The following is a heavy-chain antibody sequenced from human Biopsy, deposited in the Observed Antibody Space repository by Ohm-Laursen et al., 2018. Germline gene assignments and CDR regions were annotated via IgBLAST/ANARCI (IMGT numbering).Heavy chain of an antibody. CDR2: IFYSGTT. CDR3: ARAYYYGAGSFYSPWMEV. CDR1: GASVNTFDFY. Sequence: SQTLSLTCTVSGASVNTFDFYWAWIRQPPGKGLEWIGYIFYSGTTKYNPSLQRRVRLSLDTANNQFSLTLRSVSAADTATYYCARAYYYGAGSFYSPWMEVWGQGTTVNVS. V-gene: IGHV4-61*08. D-gene: IGHD3-10*01. J-gene: IGHJ6*02.